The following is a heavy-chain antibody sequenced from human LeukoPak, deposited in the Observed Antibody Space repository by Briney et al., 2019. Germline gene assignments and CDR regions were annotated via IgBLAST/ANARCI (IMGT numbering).Heavy chain of an antibody. V-gene: IGHV4-59*08. J-gene: IGHJ4*02. CDR1: GGSISSYY. CDR2: IYYSGST. D-gene: IGHD2-2*01. Sequence: SETLSLTCTVSGGSISSYYWSWIRQPPGKGLEWIGYIYYSGSTNYNPSLKSRVTISVDTSKNQFSLKLSSVTAADTAVYYCARGTSHTTLFDCWGQGTLVTVSS. CDR3: ARGTSHTTLFDC.